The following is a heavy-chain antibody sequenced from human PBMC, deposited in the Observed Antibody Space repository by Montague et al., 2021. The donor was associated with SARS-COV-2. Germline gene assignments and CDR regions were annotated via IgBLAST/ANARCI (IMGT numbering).Heavy chain of an antibody. D-gene: IGHD6-19*01. V-gene: IGHV3-48*03. CDR2: ISSSGSTI. CDR1: GFTFSSYE. CDR3: ARDGALYSSGWWGGDFDY. Sequence: SLRLSCAASGFTFSSYEMNWVRQAPGKGLEWVSYISSSGSTIYXXXSXXXRFXISRDNAQNSLHLQLNSLRAEDTAVYYCARDGALYSSGWWGGDFDYWGQGTLVTVSS. J-gene: IGHJ4*02.